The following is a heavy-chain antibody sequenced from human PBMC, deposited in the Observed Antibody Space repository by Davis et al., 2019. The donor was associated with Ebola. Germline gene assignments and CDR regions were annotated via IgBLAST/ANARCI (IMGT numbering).Heavy chain of an antibody. CDR3: AREGRPSNDAFDI. Sequence: ASVKVSCKASGYTFTSYYMHWVRRAPGEGLEWVGIIDPNLGSTSYAQKFQGRVTLTRDTSTSTAYMELSRLRSDDTAVYYCAREGRPSNDAFDIWGQGTMVTVSS. CDR1: GYTFTSYY. J-gene: IGHJ3*02. D-gene: IGHD1-26*01. V-gene: IGHV1-46*01. CDR2: IDPNLGST.